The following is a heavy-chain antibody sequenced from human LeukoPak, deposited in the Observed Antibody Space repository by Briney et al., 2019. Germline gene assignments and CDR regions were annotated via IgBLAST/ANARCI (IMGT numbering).Heavy chain of an antibody. J-gene: IGHJ4*02. D-gene: IGHD3-10*01. CDR2: INPNSGGT. CDR1: GYTFTGYY. V-gene: IGHV1-2*02. Sequence: GASVKVSCKASGYTFTGYYMHWVRQAPGQGLEWMGWINPNSGGTNYAQKFQGRVTMTRDTSISTAYMELSRLRSDDTAVYYCARVSWFDELPNYWGQETLVSVSS. CDR3: ARVSWFDELPNY.